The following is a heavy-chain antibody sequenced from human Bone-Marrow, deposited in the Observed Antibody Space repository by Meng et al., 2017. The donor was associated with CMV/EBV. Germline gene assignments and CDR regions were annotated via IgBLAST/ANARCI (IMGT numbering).Heavy chain of an antibody. Sequence: GESLKISCAASGFTFNNYAMSWVRQAPGKGLEWVSTFSGGLDTTYYADSVRGRFTISRDNSKNSLSLQMNSLRAEDTAVYYCAKEGAGLTGNFDYWGQGTLVTVSS. V-gene: IGHV3-23*01. D-gene: IGHD1-20*01. CDR3: AKEGAGLTGNFDY. J-gene: IGHJ4*02. CDR2: FSGGLDTT. CDR1: GFTFNNYA.